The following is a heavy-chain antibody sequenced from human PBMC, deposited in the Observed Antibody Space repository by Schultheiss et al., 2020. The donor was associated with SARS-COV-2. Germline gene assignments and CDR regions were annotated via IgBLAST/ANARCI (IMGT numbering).Heavy chain of an antibody. D-gene: IGHD2-2*01. J-gene: IGHJ4*02. V-gene: IGHV3-21*05. CDR3: ARDPSTYCSSTSCYSPSDY. CDR2: ISSSSSYT. Sequence: GGSLRLSCAASGFTFSSYAMHWVRQAPGKGLEWVSYISSSSSYTNYADSVKGRFTISRDNAKNSLYLQMNSLRAEDTAVYYCARDPSTYCSSTSCYSPSDYWGQGTLVTVSS. CDR1: GFTFSSYA.